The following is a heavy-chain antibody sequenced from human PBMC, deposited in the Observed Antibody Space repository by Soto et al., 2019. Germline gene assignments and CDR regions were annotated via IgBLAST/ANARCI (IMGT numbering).Heavy chain of an antibody. V-gene: IGHV4-39*01. CDR3: AGYYDFWSGRSNWFDP. Sequence: SETLSLTCTVSGGSISSSSYYWGWIRQPPGKGLEWIGSIYYSGSTYYNPSLKSRVTISVETSKNQFSLKLSSVTAADTAVYYCAGYYDFWSGRSNWFDPWGQGTLVTVSS. CDR1: GGSISSSSYY. CDR2: IYYSGST. D-gene: IGHD3-3*01. J-gene: IGHJ5*02.